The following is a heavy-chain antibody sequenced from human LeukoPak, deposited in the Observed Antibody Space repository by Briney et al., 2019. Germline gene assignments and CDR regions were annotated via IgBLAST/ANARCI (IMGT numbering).Heavy chain of an antibody. Sequence: SETLSLTCTVSGGSISSSSYYWGWIRQPPGKGLEWIGSIYYSGSTYYNPSLKSRVTISVDTSKNQFSLKLSSVTAADTAVYYCAKELELWSSWYFDLWGRGTLVTVSS. CDR1: GGSISSSSYY. CDR2: IYYSGST. V-gene: IGHV4-39*02. D-gene: IGHD3-16*01. CDR3: AKELELWSSWYFDL. J-gene: IGHJ2*01.